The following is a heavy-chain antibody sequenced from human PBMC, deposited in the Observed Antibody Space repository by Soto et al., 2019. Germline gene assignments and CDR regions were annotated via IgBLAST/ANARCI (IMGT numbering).Heavy chain of an antibody. CDR1: GFTFSDYY. J-gene: IGHJ4*02. Sequence: LRLSCAASGFTFSDYYMSWIRQAPGKGLEWVSYISSSSSYTNYADSVKGRFTISRDNAKNSLYLQMNSLRAEDTAVYYCARVKYCTNGVCYLNYFDYWGQGTLVTVSS. CDR2: ISSSSSYT. V-gene: IGHV3-11*06. CDR3: ARVKYCTNGVCYLNYFDY. D-gene: IGHD2-8*01.